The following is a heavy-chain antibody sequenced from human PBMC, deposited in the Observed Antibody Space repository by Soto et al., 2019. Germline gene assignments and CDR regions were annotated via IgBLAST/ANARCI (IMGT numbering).Heavy chain of an antibody. CDR3: AREGRGKKAGYNGLVSLGY. V-gene: IGHV1-69*06. Sequence: QVQLVQSGAEVKTPGSSLKVSCKVSGSRFSNYVISWVRQAPGHGLEWLGRIIPIFNSTKYAQSFQCRVTITADKSTSTASLELSSLRSYDTAVYYCAREGRGKKAGYNGLVSLGYWGQGTLVTVSS. D-gene: IGHD2-2*02. CDR1: GSRFSNYV. CDR2: IIPIFNST. J-gene: IGHJ4*02.